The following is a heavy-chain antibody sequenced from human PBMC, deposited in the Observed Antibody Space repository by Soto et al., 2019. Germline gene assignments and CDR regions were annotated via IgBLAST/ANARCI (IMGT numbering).Heavy chain of an antibody. CDR2: ISSSSSYI. V-gene: IGHV3-21*01. CDR3: ARDPGASSWYPLNWFDP. J-gene: IGHJ5*02. Sequence: ESGGGLVKPGGSLRLSCAASGFTFSSYSMNWVRQAPGKGLEWVSSISSSSSYIYYADSVKGRFTISRDNAKNSLYLQMNSLRAEDTAVYYCARDPGASSWYPLNWFDPWGQGTLVTVSS. D-gene: IGHD6-13*01. CDR1: GFTFSSYS.